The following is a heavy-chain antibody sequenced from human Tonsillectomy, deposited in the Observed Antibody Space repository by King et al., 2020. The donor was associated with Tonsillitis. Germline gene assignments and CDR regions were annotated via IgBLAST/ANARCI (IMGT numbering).Heavy chain of an antibody. D-gene: IGHD3-3*01. V-gene: IGHV3-33*01. CDR2: IWYDGSNK. J-gene: IGHJ5*01. Sequence: VQLVESGGGVVQPGRSLRLSCAASGFTFSSYGMHWVRQAPGKGLEWVAVIWYDGSNKYYADSVKGRFTISRDNSKNTLYLQMNSLRAEDTAVYYCARDTYHRITIFGVAVDGGWFDFWGQGHVVTVSS. CDR1: GFTFSSYG. CDR3: ARDTYHRITIFGVAVDGGWFDF.